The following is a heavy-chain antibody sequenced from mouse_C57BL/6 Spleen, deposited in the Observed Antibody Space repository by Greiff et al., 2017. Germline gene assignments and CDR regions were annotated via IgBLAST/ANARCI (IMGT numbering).Heavy chain of an antibody. CDR2: ISGGGGNT. CDR3: ARQRRYGYDDWYFDV. Sequence: EVQGVESGGGLVKPGGSLKLSCAASGFTFSSYTMSWVRQTPEKRLEWVATISGGGGNTYYPASVKGSSTISRDNAKNTLSLQMSSRRSEDTALYYCARQRRYGYDDWYFDVWGAGTTVTVSS. CDR1: GFTFSSYT. V-gene: IGHV5-9*01. D-gene: IGHD2-2*01. J-gene: IGHJ1*01.